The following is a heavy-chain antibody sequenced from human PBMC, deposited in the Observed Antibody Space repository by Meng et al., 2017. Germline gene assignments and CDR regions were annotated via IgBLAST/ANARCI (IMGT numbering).Heavy chain of an antibody. Sequence: VPLVQSGAGVKKPGSSGKVSCKASGGTFSSYAISLVRQAPGQGLEWMGGIIPIFGTANYAQKFQGRVTITADESTSTAYMELSSLRSEDTAVYYCARDDYSNYLPFDYWGQGTLVTVSS. J-gene: IGHJ4*02. CDR2: IIPIFGTA. V-gene: IGHV1-69*01. D-gene: IGHD4-11*01. CDR3: ARDDYSNYLPFDY. CDR1: GGTFSSYA.